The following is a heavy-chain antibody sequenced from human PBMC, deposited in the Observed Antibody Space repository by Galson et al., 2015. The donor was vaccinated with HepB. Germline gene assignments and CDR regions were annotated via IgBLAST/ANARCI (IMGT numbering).Heavy chain of an antibody. V-gene: IGHV1-69*04. CDR3: AGEFGLSGSGTYSEY. CDR1: GGSFRTYS. J-gene: IGHJ4*02. Sequence: SVKVSCKASGGSFRTYSITWVRQAPGQGLEWVGRIVPLLGQASYPQKFQGRVTISADKSTSTVYMDLSSLRFEDTAMYYYAGEFGLSGSGTYSEYWGRGTPVTVSP. CDR2: IVPLLGQA. D-gene: IGHD3-10*01.